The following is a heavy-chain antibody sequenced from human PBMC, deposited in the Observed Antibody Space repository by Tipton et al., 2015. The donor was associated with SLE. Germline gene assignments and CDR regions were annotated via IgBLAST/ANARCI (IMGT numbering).Heavy chain of an antibody. CDR1: GGSISSGSYY. D-gene: IGHD2-21*01. Sequence: TLSLTCTVSGGSISSGSYYWSWIRQPAGKGLEWIGRIYTSGSTNYNPSLKSRVTISVDTSKNQLSLKLSSVTAADTAVYYCARDIGGRGGDCYAFDIWGQGTMVTVSS. CDR3: ARDIGGRGGDCYAFDI. V-gene: IGHV4-61*02. CDR2: IYTSGST. J-gene: IGHJ3*02.